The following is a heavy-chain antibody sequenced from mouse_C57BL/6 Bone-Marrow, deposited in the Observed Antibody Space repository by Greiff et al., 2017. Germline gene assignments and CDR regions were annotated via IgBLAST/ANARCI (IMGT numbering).Heavy chain of an antibody. CDR1: GYTFTDYY. CDR2: INPYNGGT. Sequence: EVQLQQSGPVLVKPGASVKMSCKASGYTFTDYYMNWVKQSHGKSLEWIGVINPYNGGTSYNQKFKGKATLTVDKSSSTAYMELNSLTSEDSAVYYCARSGYSNYEGDYWGQGTTLTVSS. J-gene: IGHJ2*01. V-gene: IGHV1-19*01. D-gene: IGHD2-5*01. CDR3: ARSGYSNYEGDY.